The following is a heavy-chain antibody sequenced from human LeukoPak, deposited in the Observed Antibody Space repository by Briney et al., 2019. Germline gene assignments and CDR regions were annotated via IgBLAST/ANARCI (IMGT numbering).Heavy chain of an antibody. J-gene: IGHJ4*02. CDR1: GYTFTDYY. D-gene: IGHD2-15*01. Sequence: GASVKVSCKASGYTFTDYYIQWVRQAPGQRLEWMGWINPNSGATEYAEKFQGRVTMTRDTSISTVYMELSRLRSDDTAVYYCARDGWELLLGFDCWGQGTLVTVSS. V-gene: IGHV1-2*02. CDR2: INPNSGAT. CDR3: ARDGWELLLGFDC.